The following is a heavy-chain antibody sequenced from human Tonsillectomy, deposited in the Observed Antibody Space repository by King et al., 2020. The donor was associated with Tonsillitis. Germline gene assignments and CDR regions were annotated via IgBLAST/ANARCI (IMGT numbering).Heavy chain of an antibody. CDR1: GYTFTSYA. D-gene: IGHD3-10*01. Sequence: QLVQSGAEVKKPGASVKVSCKASGYTFTSYAMHWVRQAPGQRLEWMGWINAGNGNTKHSQKFRGRVTITRDTSASTAYMELSSLRSEDTAVYYCARGITMVRGVLPFDYWGQGTLVTVSS. J-gene: IGHJ4*02. V-gene: IGHV1-3*01. CDR3: ARGITMVRGVLPFDY. CDR2: INAGNGNT.